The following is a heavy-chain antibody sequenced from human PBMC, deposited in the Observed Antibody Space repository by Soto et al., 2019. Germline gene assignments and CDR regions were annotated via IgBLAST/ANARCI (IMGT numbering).Heavy chain of an antibody. CDR2: IYHSGAT. CDR1: GDSMNNNNW. Sequence: QVQLQESGPGLVTPSGTLSLTCAVSGDSMNNNNWWSWVRQSPRKGLEWIAEIYHSGATNYNPSLQSRVTISIDKSEKQFSLKLNSVTAADTAVYYCARAGLGLAFDSWGQGALVTVSS. D-gene: IGHD6-19*01. CDR3: ARAGLGLAFDS. J-gene: IGHJ5*01. V-gene: IGHV4-4*02.